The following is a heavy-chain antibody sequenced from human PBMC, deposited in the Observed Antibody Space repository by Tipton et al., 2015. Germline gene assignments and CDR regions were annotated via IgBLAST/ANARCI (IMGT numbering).Heavy chain of an antibody. CDR1: GFSFDDYA. CDR2: ISWSGSI. J-gene: IGHJ3*01. V-gene: IGHV3-9*01. CDR3: ARGWEGAYDV. Sequence: SLRLSCAASGFSFDDYAMHWVRQAPGKGLEWVSGISWSGSIDYADSVKGRFTISRDNAKNSLYVQMNSLRAEDTALYYCARGWEGAYDVWGQGTMVTVSS. D-gene: IGHD1-26*01.